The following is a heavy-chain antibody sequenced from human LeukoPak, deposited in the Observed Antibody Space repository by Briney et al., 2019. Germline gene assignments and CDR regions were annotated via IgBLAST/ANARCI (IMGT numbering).Heavy chain of an antibody. V-gene: IGHV3-9*01. CDR3: AKVNPTPRIVGATTGAFDI. J-gene: IGHJ3*02. D-gene: IGHD1-26*01. CDR2: ISWNSGSI. CDR1: GFTFDDYA. Sequence: GGSLRLSCAASGFTFDDYAMHWVRQAPGKGLEWVSGISWNSGSIGYADSVKGRFTISRDNAKNSLYLQMNSLRAEDTALYYCAKVNPTPRIVGATTGAFDIWGQGTMVTVSS.